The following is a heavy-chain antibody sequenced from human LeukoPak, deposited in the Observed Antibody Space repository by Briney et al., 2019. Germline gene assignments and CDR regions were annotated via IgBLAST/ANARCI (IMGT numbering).Heavy chain of an antibody. D-gene: IGHD6-13*01. CDR3: ARDGSSSWFRDYYYYYMDV. Sequence: ASVKVSCKASGYTFTSYDINWVRQATGQGLEWMGWMNPNSGGTNYAQKFQGRVTMTRDTSISTAYMELSRLRSDDTAVYYCARDGSSSWFRDYYYYYMDVWGKGTTVTVSS. V-gene: IGHV1-2*02. J-gene: IGHJ6*03. CDR1: GYTFTSYD. CDR2: MNPNSGGT.